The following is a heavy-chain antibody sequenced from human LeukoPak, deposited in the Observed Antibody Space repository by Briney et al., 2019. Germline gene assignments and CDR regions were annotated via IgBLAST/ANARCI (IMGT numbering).Heavy chain of an antibody. D-gene: IGHD3-9*01. J-gene: IGHJ4*02. CDR2: INHNSGGT. CDR1: GYTFTGYY. CDR3: ARDVASYDILTGYSREGYYFDY. Sequence: ASVKVSCKASGYTFTGYYMHWVRQAPGQGLECMGWINHNSGGTNYAQKFQGRVTMTRDTSISTAYMELSRLRSDDTAVYYCARDVASYDILTGYSREGYYFDYWGQGTLVTVSS. V-gene: IGHV1-2*02.